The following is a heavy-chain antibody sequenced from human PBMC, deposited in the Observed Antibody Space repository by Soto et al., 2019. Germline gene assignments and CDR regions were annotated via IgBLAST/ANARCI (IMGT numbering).Heavy chain of an antibody. J-gene: IGHJ2*01. CDR1: GFTFRSYG. Sequence: EVQLLESGGGLVQPGGSLRLSCAASGFTFRSYGMNWVRQAPGKGLEWVSAISGSGGDTYYADSVKGRFTISRDNXXXTXXXQMNSLRAADTAVYYCAKDGYTSSWANYWYFDLWGRGTLVTVSS. CDR2: ISGSGGDT. CDR3: AKDGYTSSWANYWYFDL. V-gene: IGHV3-23*01. D-gene: IGHD6-13*01.